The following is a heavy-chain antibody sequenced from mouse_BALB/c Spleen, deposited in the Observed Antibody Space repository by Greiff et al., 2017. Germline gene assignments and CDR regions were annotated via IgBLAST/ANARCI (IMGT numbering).Heavy chain of an antibody. D-gene: IGHD4-1*01. J-gene: IGHJ2*01. CDR3: ARGGLGRGDY. CDR1: GFTFSDYY. Sequence: EVMLVESGGGLVKPGGSLKLSCAASGFTFSDYYMYWVRQTPEKRLEWVATISDGGSYTYYPDSVKGRFTISRDNAKNNLYLQMSSLKSEDTAMYYCARGGLGRGDYWGQGTTLTVSS. V-gene: IGHV5-4*02. CDR2: ISDGGSYT.